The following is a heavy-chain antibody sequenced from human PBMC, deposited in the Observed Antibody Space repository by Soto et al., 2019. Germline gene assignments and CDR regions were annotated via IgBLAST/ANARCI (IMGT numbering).Heavy chain of an antibody. J-gene: IGHJ5*02. CDR1: GYTFTSYG. D-gene: IGHD5-18*01. Sequence: ASVKVSCKASGYTFTSYGMHWVRQAPGQRLEWMGWINAGNGNTKYSQKFQGRVTITRDTSASTAYMELSSLRSEGTAVYYCASYTLGGYSYGAWGQGALVTVSS. CDR2: INAGNGNT. V-gene: IGHV1-3*01. CDR3: ASYTLGGYSYGA.